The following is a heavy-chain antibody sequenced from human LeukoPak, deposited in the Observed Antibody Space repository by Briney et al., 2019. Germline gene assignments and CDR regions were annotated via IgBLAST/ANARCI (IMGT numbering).Heavy chain of an antibody. Sequence: SETLSLTCTVSGGSLSSYYWSWIRQPPGKGLEWIGYIFYSGGTNYNPSLKSRVTISVDTSKNQFSLKLSSVTAADTAVYYCARDPYGYCPILWGQGTLVTVSS. J-gene: IGHJ4*02. CDR3: ARDPYGYCPIL. CDR2: IFYSGGT. D-gene: IGHD3-22*01. CDR1: GGSLSSYY. V-gene: IGHV4-59*01.